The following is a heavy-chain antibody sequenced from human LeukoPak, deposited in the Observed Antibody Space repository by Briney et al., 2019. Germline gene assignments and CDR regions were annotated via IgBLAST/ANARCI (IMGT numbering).Heavy chain of an antibody. CDR1: GYTFTSYD. CDR3: ATDVTGTAPYDF. J-gene: IGHJ4*02. Sequence: ASVKVSCKASGYTFTSYDINWVRQATGQGLEWMGWMNPNSGNTGYAQKFQGRVTITRNTSISTAYMELSSLRSDDAAVYYCATDVTGTAPYDFWGQGTLVTVS. V-gene: IGHV1-8*03. D-gene: IGHD1-1*01. CDR2: MNPNSGNT.